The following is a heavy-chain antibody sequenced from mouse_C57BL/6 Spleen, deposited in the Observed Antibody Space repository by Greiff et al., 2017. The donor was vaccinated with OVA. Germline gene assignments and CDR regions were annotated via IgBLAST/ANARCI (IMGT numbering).Heavy chain of an antibody. V-gene: IGHV5-16*01. J-gene: IGHJ1*03. CDR3: AKGGNYLSYWYFDV. CDR1: GFTFSDYY. CDR2: INYDGSST. Sequence: EVQRVESEGGLVQPGSSMKLSCTASGFTFSDYYMAWVRQVPEKGLEWVANINYDGSSTYYLDSLKSRFIISRDNAKNILYLQMSSLKSEDTATYYCAKGGNYLSYWYFDVWGTGTTVTVSS. D-gene: IGHD2-1*01.